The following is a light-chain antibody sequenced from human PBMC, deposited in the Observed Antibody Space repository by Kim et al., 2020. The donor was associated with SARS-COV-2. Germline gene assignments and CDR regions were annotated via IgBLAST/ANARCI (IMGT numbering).Light chain of an antibody. Sequence: DIQMTQSPSSLSASVGDRVTISCRASQGITNYLAWYQQKPGTVPKRLIYAAGTLQSGVPSRFSGSGSGTDFTLTISSLRPEDVATYYCQKYNSAPFAFGPGTKVDSK. J-gene: IGKJ3*01. CDR3: QKYNSAPFA. CDR2: AAG. V-gene: IGKV1-27*01. CDR1: QGITNY.